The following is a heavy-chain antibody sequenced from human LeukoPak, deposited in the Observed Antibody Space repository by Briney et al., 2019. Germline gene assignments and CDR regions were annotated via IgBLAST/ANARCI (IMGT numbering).Heavy chain of an antibody. CDR3: ASGYYRDV. V-gene: IGHV4-34*01. J-gene: IGHJ6*03. CDR2: INHSGST. CDR1: GGSFSGYY. Sequence: KPSETLSLTCAVYGGSFSGYYRSWLRQPPGKGLEWMGEINHSGSTNYNPSLKSRVTISVDTSKNQFSLTLSSVTAADTAVYYCASGYYRDVWGKGTTVTVSS.